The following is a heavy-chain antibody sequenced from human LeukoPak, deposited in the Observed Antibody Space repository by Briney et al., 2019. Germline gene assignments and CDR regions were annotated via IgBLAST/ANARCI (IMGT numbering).Heavy chain of an antibody. V-gene: IGHV3-33*06. CDR2: IWSDKSNK. CDR1: GVIFNHHA. D-gene: IGHD4-11*01. Sequence: PGGSLRLSCAASGVIFNHHAMHWVRQAPGKGLEWVAVIWSDKSNKFYADSVRGRFTISRDDSRKTVYLQMERMTAEDTAIYYCAKDAQRGFDYSNSLEYWGQGALVTVAS. CDR3: AKDAQRGFDYSNSLEY. J-gene: IGHJ4*02.